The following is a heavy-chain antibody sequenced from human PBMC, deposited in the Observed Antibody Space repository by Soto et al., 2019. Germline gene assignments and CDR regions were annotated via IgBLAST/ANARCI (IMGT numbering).Heavy chain of an antibody. CDR2: ISYDGSNK. J-gene: IGHJ6*02. Sequence: GGSLRLSCAASGFTFSSYGMHWVRQAPGKGLEWVAVISYDGSNKYYADSVKGRFTISRDNSKNTLYLQMNSLRAEDTAVYYCAKDQDSYYYYGMDVWGQGTTVTVSS. V-gene: IGHV3-30*18. CDR3: AKDQDSYYYYGMDV. CDR1: GFTFSSYG.